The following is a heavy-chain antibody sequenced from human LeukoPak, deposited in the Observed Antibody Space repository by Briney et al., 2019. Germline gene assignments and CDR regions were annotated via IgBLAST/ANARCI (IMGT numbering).Heavy chain of an antibody. D-gene: IGHD3-3*01. CDR2: ISSSSSYI. V-gene: IGHV3-21*01. J-gene: IGHJ4*02. CDR3: ARDFTRYDFWGGEFAAY. Sequence: KPGGSLRLSCAASGFTFSSYSMNWVRQVPGKGLEWVSSISSSSSYIYYADSVKGRFTISRDNAKNSLYLQMNSLRAEDTAVYYWARDFTRYDFWGGEFAAYWGQGTLVTVSS. CDR1: GFTFSSYS.